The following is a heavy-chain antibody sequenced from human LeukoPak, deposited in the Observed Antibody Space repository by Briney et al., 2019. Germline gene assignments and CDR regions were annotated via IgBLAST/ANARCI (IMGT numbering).Heavy chain of an antibody. CDR3: ARLGEDYDILTGYYTG. CDR2: LYLGDSET. D-gene: IGHD3-9*01. CDR1: GFHFTSYW. Sequence: GGSRQISGKGSGFHFTSYWIGGTRPLPGKGLDWMGLLYLGDSETRSNPPCQGQVTISADKSISTAYLQWSSLKASDTAIYYCARLGEDYDILTGYYTGWGQGTLVSVSS. V-gene: IGHV5-51*01. J-gene: IGHJ4*02.